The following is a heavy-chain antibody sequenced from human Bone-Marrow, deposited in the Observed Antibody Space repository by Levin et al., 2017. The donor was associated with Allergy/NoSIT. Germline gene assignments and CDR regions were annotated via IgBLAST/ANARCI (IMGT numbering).Heavy chain of an antibody. V-gene: IGHV1-69*04. CDR2: IIPISGIT. CDR1: GGTLSRYG. CDR3: ARSNPVGGAMWPNVVGG. J-gene: IGHJ4*02. Sequence: ASVKVSCKASGGTLSRYGISWVRQAPGQGLEWMGRIIPISGITTHAQKFQGRVTITADKSTGTAYMELSSLRSEDTALYYCARSNPVGGAMWPNVVGGWGLGALVAISS. D-gene: IGHD1-26*01.